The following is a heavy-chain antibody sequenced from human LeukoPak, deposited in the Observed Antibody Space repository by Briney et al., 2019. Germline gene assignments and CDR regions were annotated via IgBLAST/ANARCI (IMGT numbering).Heavy chain of an antibody. D-gene: IGHD3-16*02. Sequence: GGSLRLSCVASGFTFSSYSMNWVRQAPGKGLEWVSYISSSSSTMYYADSVKGRFTISRDNAKNSLHLQLNSLRDEDTAVYYCARDGDTTIVNFAFDIWGQGTMVTVSS. CDR2: ISSSSSTM. CDR1: GFTFSSYS. J-gene: IGHJ3*02. CDR3: ARDGDTTIVNFAFDI. V-gene: IGHV3-48*02.